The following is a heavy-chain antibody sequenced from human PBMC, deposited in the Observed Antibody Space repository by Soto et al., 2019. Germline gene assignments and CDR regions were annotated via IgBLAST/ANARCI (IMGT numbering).Heavy chain of an antibody. CDR1: GFTFNNYW. V-gene: IGHV3-74*01. CDR3: ARAAVNRWELPDY. J-gene: IGHJ4*02. D-gene: IGHD1-26*01. CDR2: INSDDSST. Sequence: EVQLVESGGGLVQPGGSLRLSCAASGFTFNNYWMHWVRQAPGKGLVWVSRINSDDSSTTYADSVKGRFTISRANSKNTLYLQMNGLRAEDTAVYYCARAAVNRWELPDYWGQGTLVTVSS.